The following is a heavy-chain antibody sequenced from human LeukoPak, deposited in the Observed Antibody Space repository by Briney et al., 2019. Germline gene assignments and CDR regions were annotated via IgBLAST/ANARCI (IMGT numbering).Heavy chain of an antibody. D-gene: IGHD3-22*01. V-gene: IGHV4-61*01. J-gene: IGHJ4*02. Sequence: SETLPLTCTVSGCSVSSGNYYWSWIRQPPGKGLEWIGYSYYSGSTNYNPSLKSRANISVGTSKNQFSLKLSSVTAADTGVYYCASEPSGYFNYWGQGTLATVSS. CDR2: SYYSGST. CDR3: ASEPSGYFNY. CDR1: GCSVSSGNYY.